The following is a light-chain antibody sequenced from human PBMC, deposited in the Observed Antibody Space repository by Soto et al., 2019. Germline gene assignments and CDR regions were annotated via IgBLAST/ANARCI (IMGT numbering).Light chain of an antibody. CDR3: TSYTSISLYV. V-gene: IGLV2-14*01. CDR2: EVS. J-gene: IGLJ1*01. Sequence: ARTQPSSLSVSPGQSITISFTGTSSDVGGYNYVSWYQQHPGKAPKLMIYEVSNRPSGVSNRFSGSKSGNTASLTISGLQAVDEADYYCTSYTSISLYVFGTGTKVTVL. CDR1: SSDVGGYNY.